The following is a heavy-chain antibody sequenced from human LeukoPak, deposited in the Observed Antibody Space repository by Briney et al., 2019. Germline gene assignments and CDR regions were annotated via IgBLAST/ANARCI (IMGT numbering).Heavy chain of an antibody. Sequence: GGSLRLSCAASGFTFSSYAINWVRQAPGKGLEWVSSISGSGGSTYYADSVKGRFTISRDNSKNTLYLQMNSLRAEDTAVYYCASGITLLRGVMDFWGQGTLVTVSS. CDR2: ISGSGGST. J-gene: IGHJ4*02. V-gene: IGHV3-23*01. CDR1: GFTFSSYA. D-gene: IGHD3-10*01. CDR3: ASGITLLRGVMDF.